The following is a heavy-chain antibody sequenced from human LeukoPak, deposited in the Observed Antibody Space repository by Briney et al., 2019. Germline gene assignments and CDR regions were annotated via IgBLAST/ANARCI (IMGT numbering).Heavy chain of an antibody. D-gene: IGHD2-2*01. J-gene: IGHJ5*02. V-gene: IGHV4-39*01. CDR1: GGSISSSSYY. CDR2: IYYSGNT. CDR3: ARRLYCSSTSCYGWFDP. Sequence: SETLSLTCTVSGGSISSSSYYWGWIRQPPGKGLEWIGSIYYSGNTYYNPSLRSRVTISVDTSKNQFSLKLSSVTAADTAVYYCARRLYCSSTSCYGWFDPWGQGTLVTVSS.